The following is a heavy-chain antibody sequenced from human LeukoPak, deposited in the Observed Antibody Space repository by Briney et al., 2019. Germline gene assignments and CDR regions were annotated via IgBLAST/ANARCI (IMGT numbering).Heavy chain of an antibody. CDR2: IYSGGST. CDR1: GFTVSSNY. D-gene: IGHD6-13*01. J-gene: IGHJ4*02. Sequence: GGSLSLSCAASGFTVSSNYMSWVRQAPGKGLEWVSVIYSGGSTYYADSVKGRFTISRDNSKNTLYLQMNSLRAEDTAVYYCARGGQQLLDYFDYWGQGTLVTVSS. CDR3: ARGGQQLLDYFDY. V-gene: IGHV3-53*01.